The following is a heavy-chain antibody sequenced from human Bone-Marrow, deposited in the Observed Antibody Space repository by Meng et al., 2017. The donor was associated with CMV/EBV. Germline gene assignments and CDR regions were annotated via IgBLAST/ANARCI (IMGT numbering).Heavy chain of an antibody. D-gene: IGHD1-14*01. CDR2: VADHGRTK. V-gene: IGHV3-30*03. CDR3: ARGEKGNPKFDY. CDR1: GFTFKNYG. Sequence: CAASGFTFKNYGMHWVRQAPGKGLEWVAVVADHGRTKFYADSVKGRFTISRDNSKNTLSLEVNSLTAEDTAVYYCARGEKGNPKFDYWGQGTLVTVSS. J-gene: IGHJ4*02.